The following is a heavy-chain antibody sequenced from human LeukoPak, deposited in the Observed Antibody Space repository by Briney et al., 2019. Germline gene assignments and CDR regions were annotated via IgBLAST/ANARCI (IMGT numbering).Heavy chain of an antibody. Sequence: SETLSLTCTVSGGSISSYYWSWIRQPPGKELEWIGYIYYSGSTNYNPSLKSRVTISVDTSKNQFSLKLSSVTAADTAVYYCARGGSGWYATYYYYGMDVWGQGTTVTVSS. V-gene: IGHV4-59*01. CDR2: IYYSGST. CDR3: ARGGSGWYATYYYYGMDV. D-gene: IGHD6-19*01. J-gene: IGHJ6*02. CDR1: GGSISSYY.